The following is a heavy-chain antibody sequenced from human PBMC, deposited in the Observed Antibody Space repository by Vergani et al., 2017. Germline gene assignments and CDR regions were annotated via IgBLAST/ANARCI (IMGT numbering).Heavy chain of an antibody. CDR1: GYSFTSYW. V-gene: IGHV5-10-1*03. D-gene: IGHD4-11*01. CDR2: IDPSDSYT. Sequence: EVQLVQAGAEVKKPGESLRISCKGSGYSFTSYWISWVRQMPGKGLQWMGRIDPSDSYTNYSPSFQGQVTISADKSISTAYLQWSSLKASDTAMSYCAITKLHDYYGMDVWGQGTTVTVSS. J-gene: IGHJ6*02. CDR3: AITKLHDYYGMDV.